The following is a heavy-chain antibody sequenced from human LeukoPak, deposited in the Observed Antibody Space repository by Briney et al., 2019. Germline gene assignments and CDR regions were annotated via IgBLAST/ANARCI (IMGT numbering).Heavy chain of an antibody. Sequence: PSETLSLTCTVSGGSISSGSYYWGWIRQPPGKGLEWIGSIYYSGSTYYNPSLKSRVTISVDTSKNQFSLKLSSVTAADTAVYYCARRSLGGRSGSDAIFDYWGQGTLVTVSS. CDR1: GGSISSGSYY. D-gene: IGHD1-26*01. CDR3: ARRSLGGRSGSDAIFDY. CDR2: IYYSGST. J-gene: IGHJ4*02. V-gene: IGHV4-39*01.